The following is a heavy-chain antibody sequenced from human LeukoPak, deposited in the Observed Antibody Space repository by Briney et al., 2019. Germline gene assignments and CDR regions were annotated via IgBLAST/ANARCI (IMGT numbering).Heavy chain of an antibody. D-gene: IGHD4-17*01. CDR1: GGSISSGVSY. CDR3: ARDSPTVTPDEYYYYYYGMDV. J-gene: IGHJ6*02. V-gene: IGHV4-31*03. CDR2: IYYSGTT. Sequence: SETLSLTCTVSGGSISSGVSYWTWIRQYPGTGLEWIGYIYYSGTTYYNPSLKSRVTISVDTSKNQFSLKLSSVTAADTAVYYCARDSPTVTPDEYYYYYYGMDVWGQGTTVTVSS.